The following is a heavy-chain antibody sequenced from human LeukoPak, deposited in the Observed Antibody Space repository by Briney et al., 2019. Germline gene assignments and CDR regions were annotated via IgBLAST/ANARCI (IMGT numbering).Heavy chain of an antibody. CDR3: ARGAGTYYGTDTFDL. CDR2: IRSEENRF. V-gene: IGHV3-30*02. D-gene: IGHD1-26*01. CDR1: GFRFSDFG. J-gene: IGHJ3*01. Sequence: GGSLRLSCEASGFRFSDFGLHWVRQAPGKGLEWVAFIRSEENRFYYLPSLRGRFTISRDNSKNTLFPQMSSMRHEDTALHYCARGAGTYYGTDTFDLWGQGTMVTVSS.